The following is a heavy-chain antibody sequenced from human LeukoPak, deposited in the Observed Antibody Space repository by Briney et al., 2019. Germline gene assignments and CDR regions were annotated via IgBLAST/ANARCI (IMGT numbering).Heavy chain of an antibody. CDR1: GFTFSDYY. CDR2: IGSSGSTI. CDR3: ARDVRKSTLGILDY. V-gene: IGHV3-11*04. Sequence: GGSLRLSCAASGFTFSDYYMSWIRQAPGEGLEWVSYIGSSGSTIYYADSVKGRFTISRDNAKNSLYLQMNSLRAEDTAVYYCARDVRKSTLGILDYWGQGTLVTVSS. J-gene: IGHJ4*02. D-gene: IGHD3-10*02.